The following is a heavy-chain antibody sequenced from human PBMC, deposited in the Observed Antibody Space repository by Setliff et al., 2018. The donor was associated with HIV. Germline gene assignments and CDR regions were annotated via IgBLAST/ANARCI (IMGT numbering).Heavy chain of an antibody. V-gene: IGHV4-39*07. CDR1: GASISRSSYY. Sequence: PSETLSLTCTVSGASISRSSYYWGWIRQPPGKGLEWIGSIYYSGSTYYNPSLKSRVTISVDTSKNQFSLRLSSVTAADTAVYFCARVKSGTLGGYVDYWGQGTLVTGSS. D-gene: IGHD3-16*01. J-gene: IGHJ4*02. CDR2: IYYSGST. CDR3: ARVKSGTLGGYVDY.